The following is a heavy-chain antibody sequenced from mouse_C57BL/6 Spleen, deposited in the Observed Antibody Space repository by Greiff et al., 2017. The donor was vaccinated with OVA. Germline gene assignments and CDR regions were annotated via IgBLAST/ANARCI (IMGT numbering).Heavy chain of an antibody. V-gene: IGHV1-61*01. J-gene: IGHJ4*01. D-gene: IGHD1-1*01. CDR3: ARGVYYYGSSYPYYAMDY. CDR1: GYTFTSYW. CDR2: IYPSDSET. Sequence: QVQLQQPGAELVRPGSSVKLSCKASGYTFTSYWMDWVKQRPGQGLEWIGNIYPSDSETHYNQKFKDKATLTVDQSSSTAYMQLSSLTSEDSAVYYCARGVYYYGSSYPYYAMDYWGQGTSVTVSS.